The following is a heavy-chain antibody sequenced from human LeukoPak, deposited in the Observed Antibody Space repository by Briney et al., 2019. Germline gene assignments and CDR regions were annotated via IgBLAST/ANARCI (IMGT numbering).Heavy chain of an antibody. CDR2: INPNSGGT. CDR3: AREEAGTTDFDY. J-gene: IGHJ4*02. Sequence: ASVKVSCKASGYTFTGYYMHWVRQAPGQGLEWMGWINPNSGGTNYAQEFQGWVTMTRDTSISTAYMELSKLRSDDTAVCYCAREEAGTTDFDYWGQGTLVTISS. V-gene: IGHV1-2*04. CDR1: GYTFTGYY. D-gene: IGHD1-1*01.